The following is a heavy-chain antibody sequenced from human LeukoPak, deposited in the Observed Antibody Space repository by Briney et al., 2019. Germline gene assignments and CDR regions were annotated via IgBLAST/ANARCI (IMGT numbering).Heavy chain of an antibody. Sequence: VASVKVSCTASGYTFISYGISWVRQAPGQGLEWMGWISGYNGNTNYAQKFQGRVTMTTDTSTNTAYMELRSLRSDDTAVYYCTREATGYSWFDPWGQGTLVTVSS. J-gene: IGHJ5*02. D-gene: IGHD3-9*01. CDR3: TREATGYSWFDP. V-gene: IGHV1-18*01. CDR2: ISGYNGNT. CDR1: GYTFISYG.